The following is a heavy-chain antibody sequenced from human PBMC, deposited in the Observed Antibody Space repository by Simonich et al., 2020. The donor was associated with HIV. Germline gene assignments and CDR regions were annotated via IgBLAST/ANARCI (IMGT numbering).Heavy chain of an antibody. V-gene: IGHV3-21*06. CDR2: ISSSSSYI. CDR3: TRDLGFGEFDP. Sequence: EVQLVESGGGLVKPGGSLRLSCAASGFTFSSYSMNWVRQAPGKGLEWVSSISSSSSYIYYADSLKGRFTISRDNAQNSLFLQMNNLRAEDTAVYFCTRDLGFGEFDPWGQGTLVTVSS. J-gene: IGHJ5*02. D-gene: IGHD3-3*01. CDR1: GFTFSSYS.